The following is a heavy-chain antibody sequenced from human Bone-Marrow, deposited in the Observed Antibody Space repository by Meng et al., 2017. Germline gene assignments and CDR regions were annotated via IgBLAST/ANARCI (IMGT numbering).Heavy chain of an antibody. J-gene: IGHJ4*02. D-gene: IGHD6-13*01. CDR3: ARVPALRSWSDY. V-gene: IGHV3-20*04. CDR2: INWNGGST. Sequence: GVLKISCAASGFTFSSYSMNWVRQAPGKGLEWVSGINWNGGSTGYADSVKGRFTISRDNAKNSLYLQMNSLRAEDTALYYCARVPALRSWSDYWGQGTLVTVSS. CDR1: GFTFSSYS.